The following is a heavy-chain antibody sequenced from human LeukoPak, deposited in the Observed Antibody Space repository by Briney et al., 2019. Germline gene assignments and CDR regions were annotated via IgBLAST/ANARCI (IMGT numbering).Heavy chain of an antibody. CDR1: GFTFSHYG. CDR2: IWSDGTNQ. CDR3: AKDAQRGFDYSNSLEY. V-gene: IGHV3-33*06. Sequence: PGRSLRLSCAAAGFTFSHYGMHWVRQAPGKGLEWVAVIWSDGTNQYYGDSVKGRFTISRDDSGKTVYLRMNSLRREDTGVYYCAKDAQRGFDYSNSLEYWGQGTPVTVST. J-gene: IGHJ4*02. D-gene: IGHD4-11*01.